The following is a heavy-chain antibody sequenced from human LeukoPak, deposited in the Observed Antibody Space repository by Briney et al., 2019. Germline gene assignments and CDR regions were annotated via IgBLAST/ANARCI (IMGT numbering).Heavy chain of an antibody. V-gene: IGHV3-7*01. Sequence: PGGSLRLSCAASGFTFSSYSMNWVRQAPGKGLEWVANIKQDGSEKYYVDSVKGRFTISRDNAKNSLYLQMNSLRAEDTAVYYCARDPGIAAVRDWGQGTLVTVSS. CDR2: IKQDGSEK. J-gene: IGHJ4*02. CDR3: ARDPGIAAVRD. D-gene: IGHD6-13*01. CDR1: GFTFSSYS.